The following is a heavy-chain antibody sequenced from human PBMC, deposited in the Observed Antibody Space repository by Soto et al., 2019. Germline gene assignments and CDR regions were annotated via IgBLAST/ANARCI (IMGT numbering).Heavy chain of an antibody. CDR2: ISYSGST. CDR3: ARDLKEYCSDGKCNWFDP. CDR1: GASISTYY. Sequence: SETLSLTCTVSGASISTYYWSWIRQPPGKGLEWIGYISYSGSTNYNPSLKSRITISFDASKNEISLQVRSATAADAAVYYCARDLKEYCSDGKCNWFDPWGQGTLVT. D-gene: IGHD2-15*01. V-gene: IGHV4-59*01. J-gene: IGHJ5*02.